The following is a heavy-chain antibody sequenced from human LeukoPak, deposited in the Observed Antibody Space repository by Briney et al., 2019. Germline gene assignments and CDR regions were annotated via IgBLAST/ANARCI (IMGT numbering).Heavy chain of an antibody. CDR3: ANIAAAGTPFDY. CDR2: ISGSGGST. CDR1: GISLSNYG. V-gene: IGHV3-23*01. D-gene: IGHD6-13*01. Sequence: GGSLRLSCAVSGISLSNYGMSWVRQAPGKGLEWVAGISGSGGSTYYADSVKGRFTISRDNSKNTLYLQMNSLRAEDTAVYYCANIAAAGTPFDYWGQGTLVTVSS. J-gene: IGHJ4*02.